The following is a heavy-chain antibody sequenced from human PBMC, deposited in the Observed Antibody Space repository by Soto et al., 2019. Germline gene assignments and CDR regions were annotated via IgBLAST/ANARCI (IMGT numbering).Heavy chain of an antibody. CDR2: IYTSGST. Sequence: SETLSLTCTVSGGSISSYYWSWIRQPAGKGLEWIGRIYTSGSTNYNPSLKSRVTMSVDTSKNQFSLKLSSVTAADTAVYYCARESTMIVVVIYAFDIWGQGTMVTVSS. V-gene: IGHV4-4*07. CDR1: GGSISSYY. J-gene: IGHJ3*02. D-gene: IGHD3-22*01. CDR3: ARESTMIVVVIYAFDI.